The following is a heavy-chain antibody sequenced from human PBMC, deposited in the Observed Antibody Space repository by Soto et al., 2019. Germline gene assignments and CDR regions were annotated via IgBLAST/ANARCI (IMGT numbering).Heavy chain of an antibody. Sequence: QVQLVESGGGVVQPGRSLRLSCAASGFTFSSYGMHWVRQAPGKGLEWVAVIWYDGSNKYYADSVKGRFTISRDNSKNTLYLQMNSLRAEDTAVYYCARDRSQYYPQYYFDYWGQGTLVTVSS. D-gene: IGHD3-10*01. J-gene: IGHJ4*02. CDR3: ARDRSQYYPQYYFDY. CDR2: IWYDGSNK. CDR1: GFTFSSYG. V-gene: IGHV3-33*01.